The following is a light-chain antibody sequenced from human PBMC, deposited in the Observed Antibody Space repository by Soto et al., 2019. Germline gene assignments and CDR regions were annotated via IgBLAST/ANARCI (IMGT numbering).Light chain of an antibody. V-gene: IGKV3-20*01. Sequence: EIVLTQSPGTLSLSPGERATLSCRASQRVSSSLLAWYQQKPGQAPRPLISAASSRATGIPDRFGGSGSGTDFTLTISSLEPEDFAVYYCQTYGDSLFTFGPGTKV. CDR1: QRVSSSL. J-gene: IGKJ3*01. CDR3: QTYGDSLFT. CDR2: AAS.